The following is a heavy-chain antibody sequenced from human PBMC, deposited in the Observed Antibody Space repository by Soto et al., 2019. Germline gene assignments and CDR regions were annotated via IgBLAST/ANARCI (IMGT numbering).Heavy chain of an antibody. J-gene: IGHJ6*02. CDR1: GFTFSSCL. D-gene: IGHD3-3*01. CDR2: ISGSGGST. Sequence: EVQLLESGGGLVQPGGSLRLSCAASGFTFSSCLMNWVRQAPGKGLEWVSAISGSGGSTYDADSAKGRFTFSRDSSKNTLYLPMNSLRAEDTALYYCAKDLGDFWSGPIFGIDVWGQGTTVTVSS. CDR3: AKDLGDFWSGPIFGIDV. V-gene: IGHV3-23*01.